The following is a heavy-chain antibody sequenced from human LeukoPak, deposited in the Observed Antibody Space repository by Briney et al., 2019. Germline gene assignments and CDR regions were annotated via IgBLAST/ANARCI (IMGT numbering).Heavy chain of an antibody. V-gene: IGHV3-48*02. J-gene: IGHJ4*02. Sequence: PGGSLRLCCAASGFTFSTYSMNWVRQAPGKGLQWVSYISDSGAGMYYADSVKGRFTISRDNAKNSLYLQMNGLRDGDTAVYYCARDSGNSFDYWGQGTLVTVSS. CDR3: ARDSGNSFDY. CDR1: GFTFSTYS. CDR2: ISDSGAGM.